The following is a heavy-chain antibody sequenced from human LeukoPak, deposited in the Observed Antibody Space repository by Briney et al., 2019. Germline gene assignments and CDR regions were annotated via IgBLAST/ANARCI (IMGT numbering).Heavy chain of an antibody. V-gene: IGHV4-34*01. J-gene: IGHJ4*02. Sequence: PSETLSLTCAVYGGSFSGYYWSWIRQPPGKGLEWIGEINHSGSTNYNPSLKSRVTISVDTSKNQFSLKLSSVTAADTAVYYCARAELGSIFDYWGQGTLVTVSS. CDR1: GGSFSGYY. CDR2: INHSGST. CDR3: ARAELGSIFDY. D-gene: IGHD6-6*01.